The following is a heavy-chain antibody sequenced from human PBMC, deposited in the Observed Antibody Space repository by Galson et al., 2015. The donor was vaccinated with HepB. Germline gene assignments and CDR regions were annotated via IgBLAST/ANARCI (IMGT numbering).Heavy chain of an antibody. Sequence: SETLSLTCTVSGGSISDYYWSWIQQPPGKGLEWIGYIDYYGSTDYNPSLKSRVTISVDTSNNQFSLKLRSATAADTAVYYCAREAYSSGWHGDFDSWGQGTLVAVSS. V-gene: IGHV4-59*01. CDR1: GGSISDYY. CDR3: AREAYSSGWHGDFDS. CDR2: IDYYGST. D-gene: IGHD6-19*01. J-gene: IGHJ4*02.